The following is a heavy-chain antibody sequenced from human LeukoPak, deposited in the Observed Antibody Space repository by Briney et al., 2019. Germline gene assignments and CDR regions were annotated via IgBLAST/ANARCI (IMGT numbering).Heavy chain of an antibody. CDR2: IIPILGTA. CDR1: GGTFSSYA. D-gene: IGHD6-13*01. V-gene: IGHV1-69*11. CDR3: AKPAAGNWFDP. J-gene: IGHJ5*02. Sequence: ASVKVSCKASGGTFSSYAISWVRQAPGQGLEWMGRIIPILGTANYAQKFQGRVTITADESTSTAYMEPSSLRSEDTAVYYCAKPAAGNWFDPWGQGTLVTVSS.